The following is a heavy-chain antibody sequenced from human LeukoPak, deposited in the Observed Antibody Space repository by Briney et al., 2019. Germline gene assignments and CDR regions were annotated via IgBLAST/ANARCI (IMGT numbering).Heavy chain of an antibody. CDR2: ISNSGSI. CDR1: GASISNYY. J-gene: IGHJ6*03. CDR3: ARVEAVTTKPFYYYYYMDV. D-gene: IGHD4-17*01. V-gene: IGHV4-59*01. Sequence: SETLSLTCTVSGASISNYYWSWIRQPPGKGLEWIGYISNSGSIHYKSSLKSRVTISVDTSKNQFSLKLSSVTAADTAVYYCARVEAVTTKPFYYYYYMDVWGKGTTVTVSS.